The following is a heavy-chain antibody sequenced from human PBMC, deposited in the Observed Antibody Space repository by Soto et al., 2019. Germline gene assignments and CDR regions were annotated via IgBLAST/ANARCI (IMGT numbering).Heavy chain of an antibody. Sequence: QITLKESGPTLVKPTQPLTLTCTFSGFSLSTSGVGVGWIRQPPGKALEWLALIYWDDDKRYSPSLKSRLTITKDTSKNQVVLTMTNMDPVDTATYYCAHIGYYYDSSGWNAFDIWGQGTMVTVSS. V-gene: IGHV2-5*02. J-gene: IGHJ3*02. CDR3: AHIGYYYDSSGWNAFDI. CDR1: GFSLSTSGVG. D-gene: IGHD3-22*01. CDR2: IYWDDDK.